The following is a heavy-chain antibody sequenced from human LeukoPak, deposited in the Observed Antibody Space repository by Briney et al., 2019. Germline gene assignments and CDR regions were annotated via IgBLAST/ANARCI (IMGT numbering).Heavy chain of an antibody. CDR2: IKNDGAVK. CDR3: AKDSYSKGGF. CDR1: GFTFSYHW. J-gene: IGHJ4*02. D-gene: IGHD6-13*01. V-gene: IGHV3-7*01. Sequence: GGSLRLSCAASGFTFSYHWMTWVRQAPGKGLEWVANIKNDGAVKNYVDSVKGRFTISRDNAKNSLYLQMNSLRAEDTAVCYCAKDSYSKGGFWGQGVLVTVSS.